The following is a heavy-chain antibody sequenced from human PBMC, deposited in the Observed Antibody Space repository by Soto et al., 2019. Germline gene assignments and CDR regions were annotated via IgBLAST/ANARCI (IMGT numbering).Heavy chain of an antibody. CDR2: ISAYNGDT. J-gene: IGHJ4*02. V-gene: IGHV1-18*01. D-gene: IGHD6-6*01. Sequence: GASVKVSCKASGYTFNIHGITWVRQAPGQGLEWMGWISAYNGDTQYAQKMQGRVTMTKDTSTSTAYMESRSLRSDDTAVYYCARDRPGPQHYFDYWGQGNMVTVSS. CDR1: GYTFNIHG. CDR3: ARDRPGPQHYFDY.